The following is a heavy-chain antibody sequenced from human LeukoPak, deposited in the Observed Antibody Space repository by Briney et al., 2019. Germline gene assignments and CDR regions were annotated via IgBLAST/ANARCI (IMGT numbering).Heavy chain of an antibody. CDR3: ARGSYGYQVDY. D-gene: IGHD5-18*01. CDR2: IIPILGIA. CDR1: GGTFSSYA. Sequence: SVKVSCKASGGTFSSYAISWVRQAPGQGLEWMGRIIPILGIANYAQKFQGRVTITADKSTSTAYMELSSLRSEDTAVYYCARGSYGYQVDYWGQGTLVTVSS. J-gene: IGHJ4*02. V-gene: IGHV1-69*04.